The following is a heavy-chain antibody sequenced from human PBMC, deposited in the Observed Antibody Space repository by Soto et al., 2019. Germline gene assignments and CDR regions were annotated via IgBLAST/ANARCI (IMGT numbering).Heavy chain of an antibody. J-gene: IGHJ5*02. CDR3: ATIAQFSGSYYRKRYNWFDP. V-gene: IGHV1-24*01. CDR2: FDPEDGET. Sequence: SVKVSCKVSGYTLTELSMHWVRQAPGKGLEWMGGFDPEDGETIYAQKFQGRVTMTEDTSTDTAYMELSSLRSEDTAVYYCATIAQFSGSYYRKRYNWFDPWGQGTLVTVSA. CDR1: GYTLTELS. D-gene: IGHD3-10*01.